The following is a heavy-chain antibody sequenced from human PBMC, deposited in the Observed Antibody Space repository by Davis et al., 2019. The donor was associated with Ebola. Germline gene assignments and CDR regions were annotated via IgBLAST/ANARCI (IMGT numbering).Heavy chain of an antibody. CDR3: TTLDY. Sequence: GESLKISCAASGFTFSSRWMRWLRQAPGRGLEWVANINEDGSEKYYVDSVKGRFTISRDNAKNSLYLQMNSLRAEDTAVYYCTTLDYWGQGTLVTVSS. V-gene: IGHV3-7*01. J-gene: IGHJ4*02. CDR1: GFTFSSRW. CDR2: INEDGSEK.